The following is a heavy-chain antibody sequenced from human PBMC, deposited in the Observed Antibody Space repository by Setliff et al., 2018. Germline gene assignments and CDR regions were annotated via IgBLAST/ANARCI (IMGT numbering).Heavy chain of an antibody. V-gene: IGHV1-18*01. CDR3: SRLVRYCTTTTCQRASGAEF. J-gene: IGHJ1*01. Sequence: ASVKVSCKASGYTFTSSGITWVRQAPGQGLEWMGWISAYTGNTNYAQKLQGRVTMATDTSTSTAYMELRSLTSDDTAVYYCSRLVRYCTTTTCQRASGAEFWGQGTLVTVSS. D-gene: IGHD2-8*01. CDR1: GYTFTSSG. CDR2: ISAYTGNT.